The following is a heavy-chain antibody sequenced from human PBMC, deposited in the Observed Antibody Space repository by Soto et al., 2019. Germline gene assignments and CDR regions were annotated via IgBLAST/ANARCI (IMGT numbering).Heavy chain of an antibody. J-gene: IGHJ1*01. CDR2: VHTSGST. D-gene: IGHD4-17*01. Sequence: SETLSLTCTVSGDSISSYFWSWIRQPAGKGLEWIGRVHTSGSTTYNPSLKSRVTMSVDTSKSQFSLKLTSVTAADTAVYYSAREKAGASTGWRESCGQGTRV. CDR3: AREKAGASTGWRES. CDR1: GDSISSYF. V-gene: IGHV4-4*07.